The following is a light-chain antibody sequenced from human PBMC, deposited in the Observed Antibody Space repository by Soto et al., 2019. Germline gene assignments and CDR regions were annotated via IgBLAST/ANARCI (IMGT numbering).Light chain of an antibody. CDR1: QSISRY. CDR3: QHSYTTPPWT. V-gene: IGKV1-39*01. Sequence: DIQMTQSPSSVSASAGDRVTITCRASQSISRYLNWYQPKPGKAPKLLIYAASNLQSGVPSRFSGSGSETDFTLTISSLQPEDFATYYCQHSYTTPPWTFGQGTKVDIK. J-gene: IGKJ1*01. CDR2: AAS.